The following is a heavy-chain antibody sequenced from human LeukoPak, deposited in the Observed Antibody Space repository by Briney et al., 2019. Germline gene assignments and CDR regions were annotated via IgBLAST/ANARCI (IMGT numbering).Heavy chain of an antibody. CDR2: IYNSGRP. V-gene: IGHV4-61*08. CDR3: ARGGTIALYYYYYGMDV. Sequence: SETLSLTCTVSGGSNSSGADYWSWIRQHPGKGLQWIGYIYNSGRPYYNPSLKSRVTISVDTSKNQFSLKLSSVTAADTAVYYCARGGTIALYYYYYGMDVWGQGTTVTVSS. CDR1: GGSNSSGADY. J-gene: IGHJ6*02. D-gene: IGHD3-3*01.